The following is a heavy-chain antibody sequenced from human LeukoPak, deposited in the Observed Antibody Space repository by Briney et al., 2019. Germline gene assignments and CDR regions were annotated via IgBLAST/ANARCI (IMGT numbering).Heavy chain of an antibody. Sequence: PGGSLRLSCAASGFTVSSNYMGWVRQAPGKGLEWVSVIYSGGSTYYADSVKGRFTISRDNSKNTLYLQMNSLGAEDTAVYYCARTDSSSSGYYYYYYMDVWGKGTTVTVSS. CDR3: ARTDSSSSGYYYYYYMDV. J-gene: IGHJ6*03. V-gene: IGHV3-53*01. D-gene: IGHD6-6*01. CDR1: GFTVSSNY. CDR2: IYSGGST.